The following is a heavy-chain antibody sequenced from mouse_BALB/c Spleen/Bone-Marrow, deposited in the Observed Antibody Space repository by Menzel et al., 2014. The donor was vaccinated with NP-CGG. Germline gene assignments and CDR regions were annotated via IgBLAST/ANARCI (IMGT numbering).Heavy chain of an antibody. J-gene: IGHJ2*01. CDR3: ARRRVYGNYIYFDY. Sequence: VQLQQSGPELVKPGASVKMSCKASGYTFTSYVMHWVKQKPGQGLEWIGYINPYNDGTKYNEKFKGKATPTSDKSSSTAYMELSSLTSEDSAVYYCARRRVYGNYIYFDYWGQGTTLTVSS. V-gene: IGHV1-14*01. CDR2: INPYNDGT. CDR1: GYTFTSYV. D-gene: IGHD2-1*01.